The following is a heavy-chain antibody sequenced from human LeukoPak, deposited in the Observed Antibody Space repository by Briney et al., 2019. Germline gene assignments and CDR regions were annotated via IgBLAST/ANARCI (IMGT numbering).Heavy chain of an antibody. CDR3: ARLRYFDWSVYFDY. V-gene: IGHV4-39*01. D-gene: IGHD3-9*01. Sequence: SETLSLTCTVSGGSISSYHWSWIRQPPGKGLEWIGSIYYSGSTYYNPSLKSRATISVDTSKNQFSLKLRSVTAADTAVYYCARLRYFDWSVYFDYWGQGTLVTVSS. CDR1: GGSISSYH. CDR2: IYYSGST. J-gene: IGHJ4*02.